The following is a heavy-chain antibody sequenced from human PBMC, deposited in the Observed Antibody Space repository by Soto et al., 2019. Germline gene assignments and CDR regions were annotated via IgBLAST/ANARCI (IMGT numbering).Heavy chain of an antibody. CDR3: ARAPYSSGWLGFDY. J-gene: IGHJ4*02. CDR1: GFSLSTSGMC. V-gene: IGHV2-70*01. CDR2: IDWGDDK. Sequence: GSGPTLVNPTQTLTLTCTFPGFSLSTSGMCVSWIRQPPGKALEWLALIDWGDDKYYSTSLKTRLTISKDTSKNQVVLTMTNMDPVDTATYYCARAPYSSGWLGFDYWGQGTLVTVSS. D-gene: IGHD6-19*01.